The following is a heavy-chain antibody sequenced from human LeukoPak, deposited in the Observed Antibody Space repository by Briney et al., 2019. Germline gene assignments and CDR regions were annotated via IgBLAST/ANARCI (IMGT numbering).Heavy chain of an antibody. CDR3: ARSPTSGWYSTTK. V-gene: IGHV1-2*06. D-gene: IGHD6-19*01. Sequence: ASVKVSCKASGYTFTGYYMHWVRQAPGQGLEWMGRINPNSGGTNYAQKFQGRVTVTRDTSISTAYMELSRLRSDDTAVYYCARSPTSGWYSTTKWGQGTLVTVSS. J-gene: IGHJ4*02. CDR1: GYTFTGYY. CDR2: INPNSGGT.